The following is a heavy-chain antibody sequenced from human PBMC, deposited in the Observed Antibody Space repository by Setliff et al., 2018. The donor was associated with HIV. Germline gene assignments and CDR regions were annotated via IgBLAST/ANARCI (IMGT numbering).Heavy chain of an antibody. CDR1: GGSFSSYG. V-gene: IGHV1-69*06. CDR2: IIPIFGTP. CDR3: SRSVLAVVVPTDPAVDAFAI. J-gene: IGHJ3*02. D-gene: IGHD2-2*01. Sequence: SVKVSCKASGGSFSSYGITWVRQAPGPGLEWMGRIIPIFGTPNYAQKFQGRVTITADKSTSTVYLDLRSLTSEATAMYYCSRSVLAVVVPTDPAVDAFAIWGQGTMVTVSS.